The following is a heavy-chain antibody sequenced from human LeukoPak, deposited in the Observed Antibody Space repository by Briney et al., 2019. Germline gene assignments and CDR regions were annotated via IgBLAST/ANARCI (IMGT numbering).Heavy chain of an antibody. D-gene: IGHD3-3*01. CDR1: GFIFSTYG. J-gene: IGHJ4*02. CDR3: ARVHMGGYDFWSGYYQYYFDY. CDR2: ISSSGSTI. V-gene: IGHV3-48*04. Sequence: GGSLRLSCTASGFIFSTYGMNWVRQAPGKGLEWVSHISSSGSTIYYADSVKGRFTISRDNAKNSLYLQMNSLRAEDTAVYYCARVHMGGYDFWSGYYQYYFDYWGQGTLVTVSS.